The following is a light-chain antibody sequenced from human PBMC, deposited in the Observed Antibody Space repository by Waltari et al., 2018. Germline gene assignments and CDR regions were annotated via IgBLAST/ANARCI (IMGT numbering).Light chain of an antibody. V-gene: IGLV2-8*01. J-gene: IGLJ3*02. CDR3: SSYAGSSVWV. CDR1: SSDIGNYYY. CDR2: EVT. Sequence: QSALTQPPSASGSPGPSVTIPCTGTSSDIGNYYYFAWYQQRPDTAPELMIYEVTKRPSGVPDRFSGSKSGNTASLTVSGLQAADEADYYCSSYAGSSVWVFGGGTKLTVV.